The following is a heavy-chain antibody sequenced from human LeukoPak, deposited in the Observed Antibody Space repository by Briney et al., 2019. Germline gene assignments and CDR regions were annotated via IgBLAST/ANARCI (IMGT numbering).Heavy chain of an antibody. Sequence: SETLSLTCAVYGGSFSGYYWSWIRQPPGKGLEWIGEINHSGSTNYNPSLKSRVTISVDTSKNQFSLKLSSVTAADTAVYYCARGGYSGCAHWGQGTLVTVSS. D-gene: IGHD5-12*01. J-gene: IGHJ4*02. CDR2: INHSGST. CDR1: GGSFSGYY. V-gene: IGHV4-34*01. CDR3: ARGGYSGCAH.